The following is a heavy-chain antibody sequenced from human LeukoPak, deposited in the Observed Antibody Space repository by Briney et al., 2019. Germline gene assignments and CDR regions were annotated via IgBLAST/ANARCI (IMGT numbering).Heavy chain of an antibody. CDR1: GFXFSSYE. D-gene: IGHD1-26*01. CDR2: ISSSGGTI. J-gene: IGHJ4*02. CDR3: AREGRSFFFEY. V-gene: IGHV3-48*03. Sequence: PGGSLRLSCAASGFXFSSYEINWVRQAPGKGLEWVSYISSSGGTIYYADSVKGRFSISRGNAKNSLYLQMDSLRAEDTAVYYCAREGRSFFFEYWGQGILVTVST.